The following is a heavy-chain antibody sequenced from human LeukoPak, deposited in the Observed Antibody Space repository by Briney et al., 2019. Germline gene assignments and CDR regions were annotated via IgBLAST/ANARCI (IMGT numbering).Heavy chain of an antibody. Sequence: PGGSLRLSCADSGFSFSKYAMSWVREAPGKGLEWVSGIGGGGGSTYYADSVKGRFTISRDKSKGTLYLQMNSLRAEDTAVYYCARDPLYRDGHNYFHHWGQGSLVTVSS. V-gene: IGHV3-23*01. CDR2: IGGGGGST. J-gene: IGHJ1*01. CDR3: ARDPLYRDGHNYFHH. D-gene: IGHD5-24*01. CDR1: GFSFSKYA.